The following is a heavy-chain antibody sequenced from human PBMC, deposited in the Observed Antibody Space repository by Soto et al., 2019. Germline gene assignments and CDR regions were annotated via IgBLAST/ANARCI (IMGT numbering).Heavy chain of an antibody. CDR2: INAGNGNT. CDR1: GYTFTSYA. V-gene: IGHV1-3*01. D-gene: IGHD2-8*01. J-gene: IGHJ5*02. Sequence: QVQLVQSGAEVKKPGASVKVSCKASGYTFTSYAMHWVRQAPGQRLEWMGWINAGNGNTKYSQKFQGRVTITRDTTASTAYMELSSLRSEDTAVYCCATGISLYTGCAPWGQGTLVTVSS. CDR3: ATGISLYTGCAP.